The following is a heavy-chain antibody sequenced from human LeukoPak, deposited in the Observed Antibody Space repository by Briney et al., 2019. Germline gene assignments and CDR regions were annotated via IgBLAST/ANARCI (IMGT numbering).Heavy chain of an antibody. CDR1: GGSINSHY. CDR3: VRRDNTGWNYFDY. J-gene: IGHJ4*02. V-gene: IGHV4-59*08. CDR2: IYYKGNT. Sequence: SETLSLTCTVSGGSINSHYWSWIRQPPGKGLEWIGDIYYKGNTNYNPSLKSRVTISVDTSKNHLSLKLTSVLAADTAIYYCVRRDNTGWNYFDYWGQGIPVTVSS. D-gene: IGHD6-19*01.